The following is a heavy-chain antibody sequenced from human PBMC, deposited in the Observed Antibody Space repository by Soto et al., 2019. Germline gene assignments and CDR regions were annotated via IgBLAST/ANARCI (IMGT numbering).Heavy chain of an antibody. CDR3: ARDLGYRRSSPFDY. Sequence: SVNVSCKASGFTFTSSSMQWVRQARGQGLEWIGWIVVGSGNTNYAQKLQGRVTMTRDTSTSTAYMELRSLRSDDTAVYYCARDLGYRRSSPFDYWGQGTLVTVSS. J-gene: IGHJ4*02. V-gene: IGHV1-58*02. CDR2: IVVGSGNT. CDR1: GFTFTSSS. D-gene: IGHD5-18*01.